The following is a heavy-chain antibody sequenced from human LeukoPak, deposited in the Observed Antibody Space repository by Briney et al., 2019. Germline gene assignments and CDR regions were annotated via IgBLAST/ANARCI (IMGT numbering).Heavy chain of an antibody. CDR2: IYYSGST. V-gene: IGHV4-39*01. J-gene: IGHJ3*02. CDR3: ARPGSPGLLRKGAFDI. Sequence: SETLSLTCTVSGGSISSSSYYWGWIRQPPGKGLEWIGSIYYSGSTYYNPSLKSRVTISVDTSKNQFSLKLSSVTAADTAVYYCARPGSPGLLRKGAFDIWGQGTMVTVSS. CDR1: GGSISSSSYY. D-gene: IGHD3-3*01.